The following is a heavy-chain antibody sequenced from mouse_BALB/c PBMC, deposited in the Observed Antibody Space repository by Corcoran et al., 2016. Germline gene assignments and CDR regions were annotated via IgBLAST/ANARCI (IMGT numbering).Heavy chain of an antibody. V-gene: IGHV1S136*01. J-gene: IGHJ4*01. CDR3: ARWYPGIAMGY. D-gene: IGHD1-1*02. CDR1: GYTFTSYV. Sequence: EVQLQQSGPELVKPGASVKMSCKASGYTFTSYVMHWVKQKPGQGLEWIGYINPYNDGTKYNEKFKGKATLTSDKSTSTAYMELRRLTYEDSAGYYWARWYPGIAMGYWGQGISVTVST. CDR2: INPYNDGT.